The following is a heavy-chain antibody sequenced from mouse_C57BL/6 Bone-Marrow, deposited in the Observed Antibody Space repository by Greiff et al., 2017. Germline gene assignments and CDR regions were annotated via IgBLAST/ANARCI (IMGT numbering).Heavy chain of an antibody. Sequence: EVQGVESGGGLVQPGGSLKLSCAASGFTFSDYYMYWVRQTPEKRLEWVAYISNGGGSTYYPDTVKGRFTISRDNAKNTLYLQMSRLKSEDTAMYYCARQGIWYFDVWGTGTTVTVSS. CDR1: GFTFSDYY. J-gene: IGHJ1*03. CDR2: ISNGGGST. V-gene: IGHV5-12*01. CDR3: ARQGIWYFDV.